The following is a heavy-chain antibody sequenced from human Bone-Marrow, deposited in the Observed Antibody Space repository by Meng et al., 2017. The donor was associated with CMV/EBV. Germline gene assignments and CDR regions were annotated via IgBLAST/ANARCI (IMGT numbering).Heavy chain of an antibody. D-gene: IGHD5-18*01. CDR2: ISYDGSNK. J-gene: IGHJ6*02. CDR3: ARTAYSYELWGSYGMDV. CDR1: GFTFSSYA. Sequence: LTCAASGFTFSSYAMHWVRQAPGKGLEWVAVISYDGSNKYYADSVKGRFTISRDNSKNTLYLQMNSLRAEDTAVYYCARTAYSYELWGSYGMDVWGQGTTVTVSS. V-gene: IGHV3-30*04.